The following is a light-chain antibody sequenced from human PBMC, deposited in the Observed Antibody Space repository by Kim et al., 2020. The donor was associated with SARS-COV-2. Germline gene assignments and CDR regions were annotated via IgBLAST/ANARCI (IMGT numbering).Light chain of an antibody. V-gene: IGKV2-30*01. J-gene: IGKJ4*01. CDR2: KVS. CDR1: QSLVFSDGKTY. CDR3: MYGTHWPPSFT. Sequence: DVIMTQSPLSLPVTLGQPASISCRSSQSLVFSDGKTYLNWFHQRPGQSPRRLIYKVSNRDSGVPDRFSGRGSGTDFTLKISRVEAEDVGVYYCMYGTHWPPSFTFGGGTKVDSK.